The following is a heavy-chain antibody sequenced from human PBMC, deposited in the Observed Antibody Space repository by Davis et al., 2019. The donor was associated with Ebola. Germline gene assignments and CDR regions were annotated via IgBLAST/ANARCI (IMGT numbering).Heavy chain of an antibody. CDR1: GYNFTNYW. V-gene: IGHV5-51*01. Sequence: GESLKISCKGSGYNFTNYWIGWVRQMPGKGLEWMGIIYPGDSDIRYSPSFPGQVTISADKSISTAYLQWSSLKASDTAMYYCARITMVRGPSPWGQGTLVTVSS. CDR3: ARITMVRGPSP. J-gene: IGHJ5*02. D-gene: IGHD3-10*01. CDR2: IYPGDSDI.